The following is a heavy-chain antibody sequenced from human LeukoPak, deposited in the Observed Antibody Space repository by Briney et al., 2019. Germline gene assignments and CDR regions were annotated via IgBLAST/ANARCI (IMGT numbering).Heavy chain of an antibody. V-gene: IGHV4-61*01. CDR3: ARVSAAGTGPDY. D-gene: IGHD6-13*01. CDR1: GGSVSSGNYY. CDR2: MSNSGHT. Sequence: SETLSLTCTVSGGSVSSGNYYWSWIRQPPGKGLEWIGFMSNSGHTDSNASFKSRVTISVDTSKNQFSLKLNSVTAADTAVYYCARVSAAGTGPDYWGQGTLVTVSS. J-gene: IGHJ4*02.